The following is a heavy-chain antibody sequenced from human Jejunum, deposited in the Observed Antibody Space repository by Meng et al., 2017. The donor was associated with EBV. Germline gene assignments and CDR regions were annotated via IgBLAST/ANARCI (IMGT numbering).Heavy chain of an antibody. CDR3: AREGLVGDLRYFDL. Sequence: LVQSGAEVKKPGALVKVSCKASADTFAGYYMHWVRQAPGQGLEWMGRINPNSGGANYAQKFQGRVTMTRDTSISTAYMELSRLRSDDTAVYYCAREGLVGDLRYFDLWGRGTLVTVS. J-gene: IGHJ2*01. D-gene: IGHD3-16*01. CDR1: ADTFAGYY. CDR2: INPNSGGA. V-gene: IGHV1-2*06.